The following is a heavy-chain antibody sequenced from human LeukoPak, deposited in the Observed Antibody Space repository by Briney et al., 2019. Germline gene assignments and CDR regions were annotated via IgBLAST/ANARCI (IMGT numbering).Heavy chain of an antibody. CDR3: AKDYFIGAVPNKSPNWFDP. D-gene: IGHD3-16*02. CDR1: GFTFSSYA. CDR2: ISGSGGST. V-gene: IGHV3-23*01. Sequence: GGSLRLSCAASGFTFSSYAMSWVRQAPGKGLEWVSAISGSGGSTYYADSVKGRFTISRDNSKNTLYLQMNSLRAEDTAVYYCAKDYFIGAVPNKSPNWFDPWGQGTLVTVSS. J-gene: IGHJ5*02.